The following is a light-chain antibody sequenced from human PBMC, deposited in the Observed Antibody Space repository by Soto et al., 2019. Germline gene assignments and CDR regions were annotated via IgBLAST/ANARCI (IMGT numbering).Light chain of an antibody. CDR3: QQYDIWPPYT. V-gene: IGKV3-15*01. CDR2: DAS. J-gene: IGKJ2*01. CDR1: QNIRSS. Sequence: VINQSPGSMFASPVERVTLSCRASQNIRSSLAWYQQRPGQAPRLLIYDASTRATGIPPRFSGGGSGTEFTVTISSLQSEDFAIYYCQQYDIWPPYTSAQAAK.